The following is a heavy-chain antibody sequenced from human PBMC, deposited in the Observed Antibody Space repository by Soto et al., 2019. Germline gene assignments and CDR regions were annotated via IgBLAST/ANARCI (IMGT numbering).Heavy chain of an antibody. CDR2: IWYDGSNK. CDR3: AREGSAKDYYYGMDV. J-gene: IGHJ6*02. V-gene: IGHV3-33*01. Sequence: GGSLRLSCAASGFTFSSYGMHWVRQAPGKGLEWVAVIWYDGSNKYYADSVKGRFTISRDNSKNTLYLQMNSLRAEDTAVYYCAREGSAKDYYYGMDVWGQGTTVTVSS. D-gene: IGHD6-25*01. CDR1: GFTFSSYG.